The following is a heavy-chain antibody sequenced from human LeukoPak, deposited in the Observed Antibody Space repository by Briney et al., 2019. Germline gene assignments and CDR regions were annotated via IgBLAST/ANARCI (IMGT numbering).Heavy chain of an antibody. CDR1: GGSFSGYY. D-gene: IGHD3-10*01. CDR3: ARRQWAYYGSGSYLHY. V-gene: IGHV4-34*01. Sequence: PSETLSLTCAVYGGSFSGYYWCWIRQPPGKGLEWIGEINHSGSTNYNPSLKSRVTISVDTSKNQFSLKLSSVTAADTAVYYCARRQWAYYGSGSYLHYWGQGTLVTVSS. J-gene: IGHJ4*02. CDR2: INHSGST.